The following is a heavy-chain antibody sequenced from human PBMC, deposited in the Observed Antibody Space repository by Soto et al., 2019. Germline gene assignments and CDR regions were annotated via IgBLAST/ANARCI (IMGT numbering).Heavy chain of an antibody. J-gene: IGHJ6*03. V-gene: IGHV3-30*03. Sequence: QVQLVESGGGVVQPGRSLRLSCAASGFTFSSYGMHWVRQAPGKGLEWVAVISYDGSNKYYADSVKGRFTISRDNSKNTLYLQMNSLRAEDTAVYYCAFYISSPNKQNYYYYYMDVWGKGTTVTVSS. D-gene: IGHD6-6*01. CDR3: AFYISSPNKQNYYYYYMDV. CDR2: ISYDGSNK. CDR1: GFTFSSYG.